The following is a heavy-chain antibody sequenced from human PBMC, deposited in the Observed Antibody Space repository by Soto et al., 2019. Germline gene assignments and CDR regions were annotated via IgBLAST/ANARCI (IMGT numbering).Heavy chain of an antibody. J-gene: IGHJ6*03. V-gene: IGHV4-39*07. D-gene: IGHD6-13*01. CDR3: ASLDGYYHYMDV. CDR1: AGSISSSSYY. Sequence: PSEILSLTCTVSAGSISSSSYYWGWIRQTPGKGLEWIGSIYYSGSTYYNPSLKSRVTISVDTSKNQFSLKLSSVTAADTAVHYCASLDGYYHYMDVWGKGTTVPVSS. CDR2: IYYSGST.